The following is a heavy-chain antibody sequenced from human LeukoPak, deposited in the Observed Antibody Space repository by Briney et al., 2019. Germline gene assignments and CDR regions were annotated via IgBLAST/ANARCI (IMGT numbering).Heavy chain of an antibody. V-gene: IGHV3-21*01. CDR1: GFTFGSYS. Sequence: GSLRLSCAASGFTFGSYSMNWVRQAPGEGLEWVSSISSSSSYIYYADSVKGRFTISRDNAKNSLYLQMNSLRAEDTAVYYCVTAAGLGVYYFDYWGQGTLVTVSS. CDR2: ISSSSSYI. D-gene: IGHD6-13*01. CDR3: VTAAGLGVYYFDY. J-gene: IGHJ4*02.